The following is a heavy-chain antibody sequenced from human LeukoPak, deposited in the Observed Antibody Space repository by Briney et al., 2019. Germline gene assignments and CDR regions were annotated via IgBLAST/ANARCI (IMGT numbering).Heavy chain of an antibody. Sequence: SETLSLTCTVSGGSISSYYWSWIRQAPGEGLGWIGYIYYSGSTNYNPSLKSRVTISVETSKNQFSLKLTSVTAADTAVYYCARGGAGRLGYWGQGTLVTVSS. CDR2: IYYSGST. CDR1: GGSISSYY. V-gene: IGHV4-59*01. CDR3: ARGGAGRLGY. D-gene: IGHD3-10*01. J-gene: IGHJ4*02.